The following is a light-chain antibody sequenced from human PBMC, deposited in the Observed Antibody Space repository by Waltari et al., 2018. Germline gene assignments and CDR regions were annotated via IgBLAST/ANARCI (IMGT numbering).Light chain of an antibody. CDR1: QSVRRT. CDR2: GAS. Sequence: EIVLTQSPGTMSLSPGDRATLSCRASQSVRRTLAWYQQKPGQAPSIRIYGASIRATGVPYRFSGSGSGTDFSLTISRLGPEDFAVYYCQHYVTLPVTFGQGTKVEIK. V-gene: IGKV3-20*01. CDR3: QHYVTLPVT. J-gene: IGKJ1*01.